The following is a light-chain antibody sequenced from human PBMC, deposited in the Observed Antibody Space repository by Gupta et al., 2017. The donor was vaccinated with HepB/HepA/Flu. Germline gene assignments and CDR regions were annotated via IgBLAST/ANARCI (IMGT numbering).Light chain of an antibody. Sequence: SVLTPPPSVSGAPGPRVTISCTGSSPNIGEDDDVHWYQQLPATALKLLIYGNSNRPAGVPYRVSGSKSGTSASLAITGLQAEDEYYYYCQYYDSSLVVFGGGTKLTVL. CDR2: GNS. CDR3: QYYDSSLVV. V-gene: IGLV1-40*01. J-gene: IGLJ2*01. CDR1: SPNIGEDDD.